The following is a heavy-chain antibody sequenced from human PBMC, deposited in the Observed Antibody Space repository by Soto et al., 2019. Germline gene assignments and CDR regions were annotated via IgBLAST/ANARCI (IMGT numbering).Heavy chain of an antibody. V-gene: IGHV3-33*01. D-gene: IGHD4-17*01. J-gene: IGHJ1*01. CDR2: IWYDGSNK. CDR1: GFTFSSYG. CDR3: ARDPDYGDYVWFQH. Sequence: QVQLVESGGGVVQPGRSLRLSCAACGFTFSSYGMHWVRQAPGKGLEWVAVIWYDGSNKYYADSVKGRFTSSRDNSKNTLYLQMNSLRAEDTAVYYCARDPDYGDYVWFQHWGQGTLVTVSS.